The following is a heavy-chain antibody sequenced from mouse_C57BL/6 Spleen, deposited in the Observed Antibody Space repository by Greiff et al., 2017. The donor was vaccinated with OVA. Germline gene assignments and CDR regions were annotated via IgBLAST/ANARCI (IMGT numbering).Heavy chain of an antibody. CDR3: ARDGSSYRGFAY. D-gene: IGHD1-1*01. J-gene: IGHJ3*01. Sequence: QVQLQQPGTELVKPGASVKLSCKASGYTFTSYWMHWVKQRPGQGLEWIGNINPSNGGTNYNEKFKSKATLTVDKSSSTAYMQLSSLTSEDAAVYYCARDGSSYRGFAYWGQGTLVTVSA. CDR1: GYTFTSYW. V-gene: IGHV1-53*01. CDR2: INPSNGGT.